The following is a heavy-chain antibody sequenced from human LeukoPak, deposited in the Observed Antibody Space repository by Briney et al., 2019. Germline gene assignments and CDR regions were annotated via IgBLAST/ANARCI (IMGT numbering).Heavy chain of an antibody. CDR2: IIPIFGIA. CDR1: GGTFSSYA. V-gene: IGHV1-69*04. Sequence: ASVKVSCKASGGTFSSYAIGWVRQAPGQGLEWMGRIIPIFGIANYAQKFQGRVTITADKSTSTAYMELSSLRSEDTAVYYCARARYCSSTSCYTMPKIYFDYWGQGTLVTVSS. J-gene: IGHJ4*02. CDR3: ARARYCSSTSCYTMPKIYFDY. D-gene: IGHD2-2*02.